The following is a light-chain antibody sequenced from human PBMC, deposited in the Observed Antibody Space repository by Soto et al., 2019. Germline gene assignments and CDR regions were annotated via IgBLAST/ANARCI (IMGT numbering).Light chain of an antibody. Sequence: QSALTQPASVSGSPGRSITISCTGTSSDVGTYNLVSWYQHHPGKAPKLIIYEVSKRPSAVSGRFSGSKSDYTASLTISGLHTEDDADYFCCTYAGSIHFLVFGGGTNLTVL. CDR2: EVS. CDR1: SSDVGTYNL. V-gene: IGLV2-23*02. J-gene: IGLJ2*01. CDR3: CTYAGSIHFLV.